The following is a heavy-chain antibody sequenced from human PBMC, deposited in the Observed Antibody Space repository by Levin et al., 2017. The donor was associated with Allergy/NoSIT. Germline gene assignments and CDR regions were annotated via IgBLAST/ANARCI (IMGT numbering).Heavy chain of an antibody. J-gene: IGHJ4*02. CDR1: GYTFTNYQ. Sequence: ASVKVSCKASGYTFTNYQINWVRQATGQGLEWVGWMNPNSANTGYAQKFQDRVTMTRNTSISTAYMELSSLRSEDTAIYYCARGISCSGGNCYSIDYWGQGTLVTVSS. CDR2: MNPNSANT. V-gene: IGHV1-8*01. CDR3: ARGISCSGGNCYSIDY. D-gene: IGHD2-15*01.